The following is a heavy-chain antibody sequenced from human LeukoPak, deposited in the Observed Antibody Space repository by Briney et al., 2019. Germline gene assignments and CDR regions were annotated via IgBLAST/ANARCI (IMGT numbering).Heavy chain of an antibody. CDR3: AKNELLWFGEFDAFDI. D-gene: IGHD3-10*01. J-gene: IGHJ3*02. CDR1: RFTFRGYW. Sequence: PGGSLRLSCAASRFTFRGYWMTWVRQAPGKGLDWVAVISYDGSNKYYVDSVKGRFTISRDNSKNMLYLQTNSLRAEDTAVYYCAKNELLWFGEFDAFDIWGQGTMVTVSS. V-gene: IGHV3-30*18. CDR2: ISYDGSNK.